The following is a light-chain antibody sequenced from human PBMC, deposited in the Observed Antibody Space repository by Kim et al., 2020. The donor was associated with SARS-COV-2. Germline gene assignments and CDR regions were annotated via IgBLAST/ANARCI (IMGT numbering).Light chain of an antibody. CDR3: LLWHSFTWI. CDR2: YKSDSDQ. J-gene: IGLJ3*02. Sequence: QPVLTQPSSLSASPGSSARLTCTLPSDLNVESYRILWFQQRPGSPPQFLLRYKSDSDQRRDSGVPSRFSGSTDSSANAGILVISGLQPEDEADYYCLLWHSFTWIFGGGTQLTVL. V-gene: IGLV5-45*03. CDR1: SDLNVESYR.